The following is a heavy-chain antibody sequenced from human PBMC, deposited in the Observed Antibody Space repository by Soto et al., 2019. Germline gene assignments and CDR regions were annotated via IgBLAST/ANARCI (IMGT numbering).Heavy chain of an antibody. Sequence: GGSLRLSFAASGFVCKDSSIHWVRQASGKGLEWVGRIRDRAYSYATAYAASVTGRFTISRDDSTNTAYLQMNSLETEDTAIYYCTRLISAAQDYWGQGTQVTVSS. CDR1: GFVCKDSS. D-gene: IGHD3-16*02. CDR2: IRDRAYSYAT. V-gene: IGHV3-73*01. CDR3: TRLISAAQDY. J-gene: IGHJ4*02.